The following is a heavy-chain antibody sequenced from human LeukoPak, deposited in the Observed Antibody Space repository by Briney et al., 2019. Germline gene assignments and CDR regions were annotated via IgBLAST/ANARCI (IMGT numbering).Heavy chain of an antibody. CDR1: GFRFSGYV. V-gene: IGHV3-21*01. CDR2: ISMSSSYM. CDR3: AREDYSSGNPTIDH. J-gene: IGHJ4*02. Sequence: GGSLRLSCVASGFRFSGYVMKWVRQAPGKGLEWVSTISMSSSYMYYADSVRGRFTISRDNAKNPLYLQMTSLRAEDAAVCYCAREDYSSGNPTIDHWGQGTLVTVSS. D-gene: IGHD3-10*01.